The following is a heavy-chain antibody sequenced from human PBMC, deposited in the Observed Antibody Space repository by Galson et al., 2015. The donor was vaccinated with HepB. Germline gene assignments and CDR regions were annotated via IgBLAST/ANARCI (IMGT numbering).Heavy chain of an antibody. Sequence: SLRLSCAASGFTFSSYGMHWVRQAPGKGLEWVVVISDDARKTYYADSVKGRFTISRDNSKNMVFLQMNSLRAEDTALYYCAKDLRSSWSFDYWGQETLVTVSS. CDR3: AKDLRSSWSFDY. CDR1: GFTFSSYG. CDR2: ISDDARKT. V-gene: IGHV3-30*18. D-gene: IGHD6-13*01. J-gene: IGHJ4*02.